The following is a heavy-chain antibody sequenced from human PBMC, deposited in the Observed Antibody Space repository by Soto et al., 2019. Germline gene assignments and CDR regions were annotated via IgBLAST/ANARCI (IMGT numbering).Heavy chain of an antibody. V-gene: IGHV4-34*01. CDR1: GGSFSGYY. CDR2: INHSGST. J-gene: IGHJ6*02. Sequence: NPSETLSLTCAVYGGSFSGYYWSWIRQPPGKGLEWIGEINHSGSTNYNPSLKSRVTISVDTSKNQFSLKLSSVTAADTAVYYCARDYSSSWSYYYYGMDVWGQGTTVTVSS. D-gene: IGHD6-13*01. CDR3: ARDYSSSWSYYYYGMDV.